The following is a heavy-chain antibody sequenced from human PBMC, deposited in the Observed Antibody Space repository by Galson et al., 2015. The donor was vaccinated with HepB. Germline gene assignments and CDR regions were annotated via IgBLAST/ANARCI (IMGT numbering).Heavy chain of an antibody. CDR3: TIGRYCSGGSCYGGFDY. CDR1: GFTFGDYA. J-gene: IGHJ4*02. V-gene: IGHV3-49*03. D-gene: IGHD2-15*01. Sequence: SLRLSCAASGFTFGDYAMSWFRQAPGKGLEWVGFIRSKAYGGTTEYAASVKGRFTISRDASKSIAYLQMNSLKTEDTAVYYCTIGRYCSGGSCYGGFDYWGQGTLVTVSS. CDR2: IRSKAYGGTT.